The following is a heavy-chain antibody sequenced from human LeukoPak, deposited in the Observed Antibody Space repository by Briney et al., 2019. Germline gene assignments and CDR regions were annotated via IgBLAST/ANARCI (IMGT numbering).Heavy chain of an antibody. CDR1: GFTFSSYA. CDR3: ARATRGGTVTTKFDY. J-gene: IGHJ4*02. D-gene: IGHD4-11*01. CDR2: ISGSGGST. V-gene: IGHV3-23*01. Sequence: GGSLRLSCAASGFTFSSYAMSWVRQALGKGLEWVSAISGSGGSTYYADSVKGRFTISRDNSKNTLYLQMNSLRAEDTAVYYCARATRGGTVTTKFDYWGQGTLVTVSS.